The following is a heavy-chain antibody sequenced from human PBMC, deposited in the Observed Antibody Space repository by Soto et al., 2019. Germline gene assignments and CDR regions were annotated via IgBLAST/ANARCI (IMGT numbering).Heavy chain of an antibody. CDR1: GYTFTSYG. V-gene: IGHV1-8*02. Sequence: ASVKVSCKASGYTFTSYGISWVRQATGQGLEWMGWMNPNSGNTGYAQKFQGRVTMTRNTSISTAYMELSSLRSEDTAVYYCARGGTEVGGSYYCGRDVWGQGPTVTVSS. J-gene: IGHJ6*02. D-gene: IGHD2-2*01. CDR2: MNPNSGNT. CDR3: ARGGTEVGGSYYCGRDV.